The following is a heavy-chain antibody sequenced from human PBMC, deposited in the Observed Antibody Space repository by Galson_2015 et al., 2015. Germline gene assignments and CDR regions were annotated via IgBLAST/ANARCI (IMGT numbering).Heavy chain of an antibody. V-gene: IGHV3-21*01. CDR1: GFTFSSYS. Sequence: SLRLSCAASGFTFSSYSMNWVRQAPGRGLEWVSSISSSSSYIYYADSVKGRFTFSRDNAKNSLYLQMNSLRAEDTAVYYCARGSLAAAGTQYDYWGQGTLVTVSS. D-gene: IGHD6-13*01. CDR2: ISSSSSYI. CDR3: ARGSLAAAGTQYDY. J-gene: IGHJ4*02.